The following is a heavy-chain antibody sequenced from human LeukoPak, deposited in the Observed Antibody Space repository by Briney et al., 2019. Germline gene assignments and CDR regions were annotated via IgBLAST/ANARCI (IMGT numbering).Heavy chain of an antibody. Sequence: SVKVSCKASGGTFSSYAISWVRQAPGQGLEWMGGIIPIFGTANYAQKFQGGVTITADESTSTAYMELSSLRSEDTAVYYCASNGDYLDLFDYWGQGTLVTVSS. V-gene: IGHV1-69*13. CDR3: ASNGDYLDLFDY. D-gene: IGHD4-17*01. J-gene: IGHJ4*02. CDR2: IIPIFGTA. CDR1: GGTFSSYA.